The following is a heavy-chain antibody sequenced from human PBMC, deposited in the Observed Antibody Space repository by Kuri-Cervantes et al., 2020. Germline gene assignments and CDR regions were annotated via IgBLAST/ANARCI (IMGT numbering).Heavy chain of an antibody. CDR2: ISAYNGNT. D-gene: IGHD1-26*01. J-gene: IGHJ4*02. CDR1: GGTFSSYA. Sequence: ASVKVSCKASGGTFSSYAISWVRQAPGQGLEWMGWISAYNGNTNYAQKLQGRVTMTTDTSTSTAYMELRSLRSDDTAVYYCARDQTRSYWGGAGFDYWGQGTLVTVSS. CDR3: ARDQTRSYWGGAGFDY. V-gene: IGHV1-18*01.